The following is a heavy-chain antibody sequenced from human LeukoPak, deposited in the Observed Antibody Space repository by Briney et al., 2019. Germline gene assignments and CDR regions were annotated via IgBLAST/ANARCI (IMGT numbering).Heavy chain of an antibody. D-gene: IGHD3-22*01. CDR2: ISWNSGSI. CDR1: GFTFDDYA. J-gene: IGHJ4*02. CDR3: AKDHRPYYDSSGYYDY. V-gene: IGHV3-9*03. Sequence: GRSLRLSCAASGFTFDDYAMHWVRQVPGKGLEWVSGISWNSGSIGYADSVKGRFTISRDNAKNSLYLQMNSLRAEDMALYYCAKDHRPYYDSSGYYDYWGQGTLVTVSS.